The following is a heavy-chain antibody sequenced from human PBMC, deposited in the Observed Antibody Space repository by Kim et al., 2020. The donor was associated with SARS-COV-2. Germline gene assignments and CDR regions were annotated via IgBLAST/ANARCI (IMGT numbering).Heavy chain of an antibody. CDR3: AREVFGQNY. CDR1: GYTFTTYY. Sequence: ASVKVSCKASGYTFTTYYIHWVRQAPGQGLEWMGTIDASDGSTTYAQKFQGRVTMTRDTSTSTVYMELSSLRSEDTAMYYCAREVFGQNYWGQGALVTVSS. CDR2: IDASDGST. V-gene: IGHV1-46*01. D-gene: IGHD3-16*01. J-gene: IGHJ4*02.